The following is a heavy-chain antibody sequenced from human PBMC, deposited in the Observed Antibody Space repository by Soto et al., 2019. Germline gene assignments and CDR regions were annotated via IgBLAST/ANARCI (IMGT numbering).Heavy chain of an antibody. CDR3: ARDIGDGYNNYHYFDY. CDR2: ISSSSSYI. J-gene: IGHJ4*02. Sequence: PGGSLRLSCAASGFPFSIYSMNLVRQSPGKGLEWVSSISSSSSYIYYADSVKGRFTISRDNAKNSLYLQMNSLRDEDTAVYYCARDIGDGYNNYHYFDYWGQGTLVTVSS. V-gene: IGHV3-21*01. CDR1: GFPFSIYS. D-gene: IGHD4-4*01.